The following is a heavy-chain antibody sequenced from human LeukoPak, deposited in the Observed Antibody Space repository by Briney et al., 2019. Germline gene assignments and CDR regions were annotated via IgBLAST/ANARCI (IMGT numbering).Heavy chain of an antibody. V-gene: IGHV3-30-3*01. CDR1: GFTFSNYA. CDR2: ISFDGDNE. Sequence: GGSLRLSCATSGFTFSNYAIHWVRQAPGKGLEWVADISFDGDNEYYVDSVRGRFMIARDNSKNTVYLQMNSLTIEDTAVYYCAREPSGNFGQLVSSAEYFQHWGQGTRVTVSS. CDR3: AREPSGNFGQLVSSAEYFQH. J-gene: IGHJ1*01. D-gene: IGHD5/OR15-5a*01.